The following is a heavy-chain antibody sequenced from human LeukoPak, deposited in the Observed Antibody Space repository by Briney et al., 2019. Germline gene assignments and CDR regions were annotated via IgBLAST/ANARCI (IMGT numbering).Heavy chain of an antibody. CDR3: ATNTMFRGIHAFDI. CDR1: GYSFTIYW. J-gene: IGHJ3*02. CDR2: IYPGDSDT. Sequence: GESLKISCNGSGYSFTIYWIGWVRQMPGKGLEWMGIIYPGDSDTRYSPCFQGQVTISADKSISPAYLQWSSLKASDSAMYYCATNTMFRGIHAFDIWGQGTMVTVSS. V-gene: IGHV5-51*01. D-gene: IGHD3-10*01.